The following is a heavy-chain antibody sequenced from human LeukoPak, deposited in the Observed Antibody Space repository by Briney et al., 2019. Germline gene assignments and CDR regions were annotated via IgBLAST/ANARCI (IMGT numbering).Heavy chain of an antibody. CDR3: AKGFRAWFGELVPIDY. Sequence: GGSLRLSCAASGFTFSNAWMSWVRQAPGKGLEWVSAISGSGGSTYYADSVKGRFTISRDNSKNTLYLQMNSLRAEDTAVYYCAKGFRAWFGELVPIDYWGQGTLVTVSS. J-gene: IGHJ4*02. CDR1: GFTFSNAW. V-gene: IGHV3-23*01. CDR2: ISGSGGST. D-gene: IGHD3-10*01.